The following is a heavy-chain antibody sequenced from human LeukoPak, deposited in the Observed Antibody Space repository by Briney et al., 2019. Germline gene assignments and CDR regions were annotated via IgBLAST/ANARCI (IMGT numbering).Heavy chain of an antibody. J-gene: IGHJ4*02. CDR1: GGSISSGDYY. CDR3: ARYRIWWPKSFDY. Sequence: PSETLSLTCTVSGGSISSGDYYWSWIRQPPGKGLVWIGYIYYSGSTYYNPSLKSRVTISVDTSNNQFSLKLSSVTAADTAVYYCARYRIWWPKSFDYWGQGTLVTVSS. CDR2: IYYSGST. V-gene: IGHV4-30-4*08. D-gene: IGHD2-21*01.